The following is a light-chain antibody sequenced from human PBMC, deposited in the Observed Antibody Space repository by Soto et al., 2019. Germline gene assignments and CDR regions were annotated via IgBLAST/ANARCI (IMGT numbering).Light chain of an antibody. CDR1: QTISSW. CDR2: KAS. J-gene: IGKJ1*01. CDR3: QHYNSYSEA. Sequence: DIQMTQSPSTLSGSVGDRVTITCRASQTISSWLAWYQQKPGKAPKLLIYKASTLKSGVPSRFSGSGSGTEFTLTISSLQPHDFATYYCQHYNSYSEAFGQATKVELK. V-gene: IGKV1-5*03.